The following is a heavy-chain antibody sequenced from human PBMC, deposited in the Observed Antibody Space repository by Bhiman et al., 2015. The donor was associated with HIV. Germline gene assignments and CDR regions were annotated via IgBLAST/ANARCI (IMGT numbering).Heavy chain of an antibody. V-gene: IGHV3-30*04. CDR2: ISYDGRDK. Sequence: QVQLVESGGGVVQPGRSLRLSCVGSGFTFSAYALHWVRQAPGKGLEWVAVISYDGRDKDYADSVKGRFTISRDNSKNTLYLQMNSLRTEDTSLYYCARDKESVTMVRGPFDPWGQGTRVTVSS. D-gene: IGHD3-10*01. CDR3: ARDKESVTMVRGPFDP. J-gene: IGHJ5*02. CDR1: GFTFSAYA.